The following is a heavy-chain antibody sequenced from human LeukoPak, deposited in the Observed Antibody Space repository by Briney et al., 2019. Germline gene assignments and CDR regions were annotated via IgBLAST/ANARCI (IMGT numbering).Heavy chain of an antibody. D-gene: IGHD2-2*01. CDR1: GFTFSSYA. J-gene: IGHJ4*02. CDR3: ARSIVVVPAATNDY. CDR2: ISGSGGST. V-gene: IGHV3-23*01. Sequence: GESLRLSCAASGFTFSSYAMSWVRQAPGKGLEWVSAISGSGGSTYYAHSVKGRFTISRDNAKNSLYLQMNSLRAEDTAVYYCARSIVVVPAATNDYWGQGTLVTVSS.